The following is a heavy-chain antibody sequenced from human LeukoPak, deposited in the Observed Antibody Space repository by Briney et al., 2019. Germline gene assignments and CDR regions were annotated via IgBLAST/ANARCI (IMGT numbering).Heavy chain of an antibody. Sequence: GGSLRLSCAASGFTDSSNYMSWVRQAPGKGLEWVSVIYSGGSTYYADSVKGRLTISRDNSKNTLYLQMNSLRAEDTAVYYCARLADYYYYGMDAWGQGTTVTVSS. CDR1: GFTDSSNY. D-gene: IGHD6-19*01. CDR3: ARLADYYYYGMDA. CDR2: IYSGGST. V-gene: IGHV3-66*01. J-gene: IGHJ6*02.